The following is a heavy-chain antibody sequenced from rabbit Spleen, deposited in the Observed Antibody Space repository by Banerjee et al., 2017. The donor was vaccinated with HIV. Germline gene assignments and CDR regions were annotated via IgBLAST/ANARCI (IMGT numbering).Heavy chain of an antibody. CDR1: GFSFGSSYY. CDR3: VRDRANIGGDYGPYYFDL. Sequence: QEQLEESGGGLVKPGGTLTLTCTASGFSFGSSYYVCWVRQAPGKGLEWIACIHGGSINNIYYASWVNGRFTISSHNAQNTLYLQLNSLTAADTATYFCVRDRANIGGDYGPYYFDLWGQGTLVTVS. D-gene: IGHD2-1*01. V-gene: IGHV1S45*01. J-gene: IGHJ4*01. CDR2: IHGGSINNI.